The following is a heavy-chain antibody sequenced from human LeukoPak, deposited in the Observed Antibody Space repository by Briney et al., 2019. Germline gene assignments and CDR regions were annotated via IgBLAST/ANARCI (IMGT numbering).Heavy chain of an antibody. CDR2: IYHSGST. CDR1: GGSISSGGYY. V-gene: IGHV4-30-2*01. J-gene: IGHJ3*02. Sequence: SETLSLTCTVSGGSISSGGYYWSWIRQHPGKGLEWIGYIYHSGSTYYNPSLKSRVTISVDRSKNQFSLKLSSVTAADTAVYYCARADGLDAFDIWGQGTMVTVSS. CDR3: ARADGLDAFDI.